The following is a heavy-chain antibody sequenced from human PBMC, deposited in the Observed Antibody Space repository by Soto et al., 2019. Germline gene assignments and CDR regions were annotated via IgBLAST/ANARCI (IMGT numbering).Heavy chain of an antibody. CDR2: IYHSGST. Sequence: PTGTLSLTPTVEGSSICSINFWNWVRQPPGKGLEWIGEIYHSGSTNYNPSLKSRVTISVDKSKNQFSLKLSSVTAADTAVYYCARATLPRYCSSISCQLWFKWFD. CDR3: ARATLPRYCSSISCQLWFKWFD. J-gene: IGHJ5*01. D-gene: IGHD2-2*01. CDR1: GSSICSINF. V-gene: IGHV4-4*02.